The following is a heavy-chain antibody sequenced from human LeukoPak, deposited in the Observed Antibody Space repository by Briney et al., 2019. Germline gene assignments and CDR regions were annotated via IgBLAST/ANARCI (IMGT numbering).Heavy chain of an antibody. CDR1: GFTFSSYA. D-gene: IGHD6-19*01. J-gene: IGHJ4*02. CDR2: ISGSGGST. Sequence: VGSLRLSCAASGFTFSSYAMSWVRQAPGKGLEWVSAISGSGGSTYYADSVKGRFTISRDNSKNTLYLQMNSLRAEDTAVYYCAKGVWLAVAGTPDYWGQGTLVSVST. V-gene: IGHV3-23*01. CDR3: AKGVWLAVAGTPDY.